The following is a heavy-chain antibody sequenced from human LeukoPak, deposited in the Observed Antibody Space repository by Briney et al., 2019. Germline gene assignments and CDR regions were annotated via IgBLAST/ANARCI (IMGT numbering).Heavy chain of an antibody. J-gene: IGHJ6*02. CDR1: GYTFTSYY. Sequence: ASVKVSCTASGYTFTSYYMHWVRQAPGQGLEWMGIINPSGGSTSYAQKFQGRVTMTRDTSTSTAYMELRSLRSDDTAVYYCARSGHYSSSSLPPSVYYYGMDVWGQGTTVTVSS. D-gene: IGHD6-6*01. V-gene: IGHV1-46*01. CDR2: INPSGGST. CDR3: ARSGHYSSSSLPPSVYYYGMDV.